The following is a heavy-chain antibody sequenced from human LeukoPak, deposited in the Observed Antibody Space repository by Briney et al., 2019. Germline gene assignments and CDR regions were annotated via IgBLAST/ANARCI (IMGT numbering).Heavy chain of an antibody. CDR3: ARVTATRGRDYGRQPFDY. CDR1: GASISSGSYY. CDR2: IYYSGST. Sequence: SETLSLTCTVSGASISSGSYYWGWVRQPPGTGLGWVGSIYYSGSTYYTPSLKSRVTISIHTSKNQFSLKLRSVTAADTAVYYCARVTATRGRDYGRQPFDYWGQGTLVTVSS. J-gene: IGHJ4*02. D-gene: IGHD4/OR15-4a*01. V-gene: IGHV4-39*07.